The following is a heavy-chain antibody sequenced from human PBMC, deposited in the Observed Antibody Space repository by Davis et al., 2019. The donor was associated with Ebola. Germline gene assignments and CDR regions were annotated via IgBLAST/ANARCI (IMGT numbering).Heavy chain of an antibody. Sequence: ASVKVSCKASGYTVTNYGITWVRQAPGQGLEYMAWISVYNGKTNYAEDFQDRVTLTTDPSTGTAYMQLRGLRSDDTAVYYCSSRVLHCLGEYCYWRDVEFWGQGTLVTVSS. V-gene: IGHV1-18*01. J-gene: IGHJ4*02. CDR2: ISVYNGKT. CDR3: SSRVLHCLGEYCYWRDVEF. D-gene: IGHD2-21*01. CDR1: GYTVTNYG.